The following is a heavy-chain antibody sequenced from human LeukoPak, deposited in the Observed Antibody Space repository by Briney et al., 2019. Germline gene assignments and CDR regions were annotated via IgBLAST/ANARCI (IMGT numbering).Heavy chain of an antibody. CDR3: ARTITQMAPYVY. D-gene: IGHD5-24*01. J-gene: IGHJ4*02. Sequence: SETLSLACTVSGGSMSSHYWSWIRQLPGKGLEWIGYISYTGSTNYNPSLKSRVTISVDTSKNLFSLKLTSVAAADTAVYYCARTITQMAPYVYWGQGTLVTVSS. CDR1: GGSMSSHY. V-gene: IGHV4-59*11. CDR2: ISYTGST.